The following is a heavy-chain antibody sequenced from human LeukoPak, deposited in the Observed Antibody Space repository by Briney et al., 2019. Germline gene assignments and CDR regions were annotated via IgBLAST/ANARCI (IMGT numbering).Heavy chain of an antibody. CDR1: GFTFSSYW. V-gene: IGHV3-74*01. CDR2: INTDGSYT. Sequence: PGGSLRLSCAASGFTFSSYWMHWVRQAPGKGLVWVSHINTDGSYTRYADSVKGRFTIARDNAKSTLYLQMNSLGAEDTAVYYCARGGLLSRYWGQGTLVTVSS. J-gene: IGHJ4*02. CDR3: ARGGLLSRY. D-gene: IGHD1-26*01.